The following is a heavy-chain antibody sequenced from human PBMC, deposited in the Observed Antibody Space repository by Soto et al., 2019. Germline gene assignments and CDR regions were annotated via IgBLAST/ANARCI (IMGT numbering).Heavy chain of an antibody. CDR2: IYPGDSDT. J-gene: IGHJ6*03. Sequence: GESLKISCKGSGYSFTSYWIGWVRQMPGKGLEWMGIIYPGDSDTRYSPSFQGQVTISADKSISTAYLQWSSLKASDTAMYYCARILTVAVDYYYYMDVWGKGTTVTVSS. V-gene: IGHV5-51*01. D-gene: IGHD7-27*01. CDR3: ARILTVAVDYYYYMDV. CDR1: GYSFTSYW.